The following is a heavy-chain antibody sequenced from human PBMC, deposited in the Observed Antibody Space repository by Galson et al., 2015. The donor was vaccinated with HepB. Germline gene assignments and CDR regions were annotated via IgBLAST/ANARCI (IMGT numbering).Heavy chain of an antibody. Sequence: SLRLSCAASGFTFSSYGMHWVRQAPGKGLEWVAVISYDGSNKYYADSVKGRFTISRDNSKNTLYLQMNSLRAEDTAVYYCAKVSRVAVAGTSDYWGQGTLVTVSS. V-gene: IGHV3-30*18. CDR1: GFTFSSYG. CDR2: ISYDGSNK. J-gene: IGHJ4*02. D-gene: IGHD6-19*01. CDR3: AKVSRVAVAGTSDY.